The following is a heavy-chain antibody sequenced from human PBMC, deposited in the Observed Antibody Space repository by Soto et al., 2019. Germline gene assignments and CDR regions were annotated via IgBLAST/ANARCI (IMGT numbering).Heavy chain of an antibody. CDR2: ISWDGGST. CDR1: GFTFDDYA. D-gene: IGHD5-12*01. J-gene: IGHJ6*02. CDR3: AKEMATIGRYYYGMDA. Sequence: GGSLRLSCAASGFTFDDYAMHWVRQAPGKGLEWVSLISWDGGSTYYADSVKGRFTISRDNSKNSLYLQMNSLRAEDTALYYCAKEMATIGRYYYGMDAWGQGTTVTVSS. V-gene: IGHV3-43D*03.